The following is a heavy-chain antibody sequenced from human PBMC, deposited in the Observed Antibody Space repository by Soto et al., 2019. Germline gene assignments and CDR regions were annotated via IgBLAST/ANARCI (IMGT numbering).Heavy chain of an antibody. Sequence: ASVKVSRKASGYTFTSYYMHWVRQAPGQGLEWMGWINPNSGGTNYAQKFQGWVTMTRDTSISIAYMELSRLRSDDTAVYYCARAPSYYDILTGPRGVWFDPWGQGTLVTVSS. V-gene: IGHV1-2*04. CDR1: GYTFTSYY. CDR2: INPNSGGT. D-gene: IGHD3-9*01. CDR3: ARAPSYYDILTGPRGVWFDP. J-gene: IGHJ5*02.